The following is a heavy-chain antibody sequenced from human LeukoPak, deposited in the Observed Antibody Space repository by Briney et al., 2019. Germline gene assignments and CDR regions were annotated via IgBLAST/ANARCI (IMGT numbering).Heavy chain of an antibody. D-gene: IGHD6-13*01. CDR2: INHDGSAT. J-gene: IGHJ4*02. Sequence: PGGAPRLSFATPGFTFYTHLVNCVRPAPGGGGEWVANINHDGSATFYVDSVKGRFAISRDNAESSLHLQMNSLRAEDTALYYCATSVDTAAGPYWGQGTLVTVSS. CDR1: GFTFYTHL. V-gene: IGHV3-7*01. CDR3: ATSVDTAAGPY.